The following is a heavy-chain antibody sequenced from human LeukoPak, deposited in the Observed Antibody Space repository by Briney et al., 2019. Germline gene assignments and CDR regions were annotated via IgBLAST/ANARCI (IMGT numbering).Heavy chain of an antibody. J-gene: IGHJ4*02. CDR1: GFTFSDYY. D-gene: IGHD1-26*01. CDR2: ISSSTYT. CDR3: ARISGSYVFDY. V-gene: IGHV3-11*03. Sequence: PGGSLRLSCAASGFTFSDYYMSWIRQAPGKGLEWISYISSSTYTNYPDSVKGRFTISRDNAKNSMYLQMNSLRAEDTAVYYCARISGSYVFDYWGQGTLVTVSS.